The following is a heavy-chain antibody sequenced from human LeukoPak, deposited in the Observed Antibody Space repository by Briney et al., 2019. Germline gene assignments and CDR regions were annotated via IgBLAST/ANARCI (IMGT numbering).Heavy chain of an antibody. CDR1: GFTLSDYY. CDR3: ARGGGYYAIDY. CDR2: ISSSGATI. J-gene: IGHJ4*02. Sequence: GGSLRLSCAASGFTLSDYYMSWIRQAPGKGLELVSYISSSGATIYYADSVKGRFTISRDNSKNTLYLQMNNLRAEDTAVYYCARGGGYYAIDYWGQGTLVTVSS. D-gene: IGHD1-26*01. V-gene: IGHV3-11*01.